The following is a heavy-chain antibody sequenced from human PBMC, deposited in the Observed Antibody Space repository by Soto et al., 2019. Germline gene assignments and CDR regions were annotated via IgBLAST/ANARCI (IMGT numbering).Heavy chain of an antibody. CDR1: GGTFSSYT. CDR2: IIPILGIA. CDR3: ARTDLGYCSSTSCTAGWFDP. D-gene: IGHD2-2*01. V-gene: IGHV1-69*02. J-gene: IGHJ5*02. Sequence: QVQLVQSGAEVKKPGSSVKVSCKASGGTFSSYTISWVRQAPGQGLEWMGRIIPILGIANYAQKFQGRVTSTADKSXATNYXXLSSLRSEDTAVYYCARTDLGYCSSTSCTAGWFDPWGQGTLVTVSS.